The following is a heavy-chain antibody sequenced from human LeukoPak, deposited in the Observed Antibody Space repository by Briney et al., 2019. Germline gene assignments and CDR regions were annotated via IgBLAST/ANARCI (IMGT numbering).Heavy chain of an antibody. CDR1: GFTFSSYS. V-gene: IGHV3-48*01. J-gene: IGHJ4*02. CDR3: ARDFGGSDY. D-gene: IGHD3-16*01. CDR2: ISSSSSTI. Sequence: GGSLRLSCAASGFTFSSYSMNWARQAPGKGLEWVSYISSSSSTIYYADSVKGRFTISRDNAKNSLYLQMNSLRAEDTAVYYCARDFGGSDYWGQGTLVTVSS.